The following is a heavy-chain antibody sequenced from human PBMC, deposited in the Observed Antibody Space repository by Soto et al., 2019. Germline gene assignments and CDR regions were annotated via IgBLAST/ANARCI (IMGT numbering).Heavy chain of an antibody. CDR2: ISSNGGST. Sequence: PGGSLRLSCSASGFTFSSYAMHRVRQAPGKGLEYVSAISSNGGSTYYADSVKGRFTISRDNSKNTLYLQMSSLRAEDTAVYYCVKGLGDYRPYYYYYGMDVWGQGTTVTVSS. D-gene: IGHD4-17*01. CDR1: GFTFSSYA. V-gene: IGHV3-64D*08. CDR3: VKGLGDYRPYYYYYGMDV. J-gene: IGHJ6*02.